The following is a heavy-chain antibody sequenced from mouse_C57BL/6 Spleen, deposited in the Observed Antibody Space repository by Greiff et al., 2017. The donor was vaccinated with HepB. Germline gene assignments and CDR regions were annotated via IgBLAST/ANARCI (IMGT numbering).Heavy chain of an antibody. D-gene: IGHD2-1*01. V-gene: IGHV1-80*01. Sequence: QVQLQQSGAELVKPGASVKISCKASGYAFSSYWMNWVKQRPGKGLEWIGQIYPGDGDTNYNGKVKGKATLTADKSSSTAYMQLSSLTSEDSAVYFCANYGNYGGDYFDYWGQGTTLTVSS. CDR2: IYPGDGDT. CDR1: GYAFSSYW. CDR3: ANYGNYGGDYFDY. J-gene: IGHJ2*01.